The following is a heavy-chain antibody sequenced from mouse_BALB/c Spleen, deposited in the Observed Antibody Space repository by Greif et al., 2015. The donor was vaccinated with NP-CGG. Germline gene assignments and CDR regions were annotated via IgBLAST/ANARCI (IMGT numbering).Heavy chain of an antibody. CDR1: GYAFTNYL. D-gene: IGHD1-1*01. Sequence: QVQLQQSGAELVRPGTSVKVSCKASGYAFTNYLIEWVKQRPGQGLEWIGVINPGSGGTNYNEKFKGKATLTADKSSSTAYMQLSSLTSDDSAVYFCARSKITTVVGAMDYWGQGTSVTVSS. CDR2: INPGSGGT. CDR3: ARSKITTVVGAMDY. V-gene: IGHV1-54*03. J-gene: IGHJ4*01.